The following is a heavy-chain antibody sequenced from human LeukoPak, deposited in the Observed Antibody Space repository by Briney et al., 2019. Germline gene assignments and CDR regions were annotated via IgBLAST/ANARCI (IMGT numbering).Heavy chain of an antibody. CDR2: IFYSGNT. V-gene: IGHV4-39*07. CDR1: GATISSSSFY. J-gene: IGHJ5*01. D-gene: IGHD2-21*01. CDR3: ARQIAVVEPTDPNWFDS. Sequence: SETLSLTCTVSGATISSSSFYWGWIRQPPGKGLEWIGSIFYSGNTYYTPSLQSRVTMSLDTSKSQFSLTLTSVTAADTAVYYCARQIAVVEPTDPNWFDSWGQGTLVTVSS.